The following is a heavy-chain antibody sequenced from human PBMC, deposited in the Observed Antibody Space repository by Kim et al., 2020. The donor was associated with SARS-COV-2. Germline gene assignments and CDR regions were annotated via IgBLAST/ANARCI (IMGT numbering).Heavy chain of an antibody. CDR1: GGSISSNNYY. V-gene: IGHV4-39*01. CDR2: IYYSGST. Sequence: SETLSLTCTVSGGSISSNNYYWGWVRQPPGKGLEWIGSIYYSGSTYSNPSLKSRLSVSVHTSKNQFSLKLTSVTAADTAVYYCVRYSGGDKCFDYWGQRTLVTVSS. CDR3: VRYSGGDKCFDY. J-gene: IGHJ4*02. D-gene: IGHD2-21*02.